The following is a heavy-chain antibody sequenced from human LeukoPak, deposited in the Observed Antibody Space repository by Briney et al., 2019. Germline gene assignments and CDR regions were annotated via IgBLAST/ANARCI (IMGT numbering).Heavy chain of an antibody. D-gene: IGHD3-9*01. J-gene: IGHJ6*02. Sequence: ASVKVSCKASGYTFTGYYMHWVRQAPGQGLEWMGWINPNSGGTNYAQKFQGWVTMTRDTSISTAYMELSRLRSDDTAVYYCATTYYDILTGYYKGLYGMDVWGQGTTVTVSS. CDR1: GYTFTGYY. CDR3: ATTYYDILTGYYKGLYGMDV. CDR2: INPNSGGT. V-gene: IGHV1-2*04.